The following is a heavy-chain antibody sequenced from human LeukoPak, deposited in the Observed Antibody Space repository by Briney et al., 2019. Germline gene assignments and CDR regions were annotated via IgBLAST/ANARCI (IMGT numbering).Heavy chain of an antibody. CDR2: IYNSVST. CDR3: ARGGDMGYYYYYMDV. J-gene: IGHJ6*03. D-gene: IGHD3-10*01. V-gene: IGHV4-59*01. CDR1: GGSISSYY. Sequence: SETLSLTCTVSGGSISSYYWSWIRQPPGKGLEWIGYIYNSVSTNYNPSLKSLVTISVDTSKNQFSLKLSSVTAADTAVYYCARGGDMGYYYYYMDVWGKGTTVTISS.